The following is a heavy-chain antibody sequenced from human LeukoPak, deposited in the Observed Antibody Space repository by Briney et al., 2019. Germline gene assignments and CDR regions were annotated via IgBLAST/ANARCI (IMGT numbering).Heavy chain of an antibody. Sequence: SETLSLTCTVSGGSISSPYWNWIRQPAGKGLEWIGRMYTSGSTNYNPSLKSRVTMSLDTSKNQFSLKLSSMTAADTAVYFCARDPSLGSYFDYRGQGTLVTVSS. CDR1: GGSISSPY. D-gene: IGHD7-27*01. CDR2: MYTSGST. V-gene: IGHV4-4*07. J-gene: IGHJ4*02. CDR3: ARDPSLGSYFDY.